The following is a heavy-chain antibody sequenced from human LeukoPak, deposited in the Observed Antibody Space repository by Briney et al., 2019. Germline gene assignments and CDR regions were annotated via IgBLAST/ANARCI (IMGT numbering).Heavy chain of an antibody. D-gene: IGHD1-26*01. Sequence: PGGSLRLSCAASGFTFRSYWMHWVRQVPGKGPVWVSRIDSDGNIITYADSVKGRFTISRDSARNMVYLQMKSLRAEDTAVYYCVAGMGNYWGRGTLVPV. J-gene: IGHJ4*02. CDR2: IDSDGNII. CDR3: VAGMGNY. CDR1: GFTFRSYW. V-gene: IGHV3-74*01.